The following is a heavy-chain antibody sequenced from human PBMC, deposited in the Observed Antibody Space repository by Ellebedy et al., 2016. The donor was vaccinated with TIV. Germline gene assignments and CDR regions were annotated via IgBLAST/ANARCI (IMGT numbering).Heavy chain of an antibody. CDR2: MNSDGRGT. CDR1: GFTFSNYW. V-gene: IGHV3-74*01. J-gene: IGHJ4*02. CDR3: VRAWGGHDSSGYFYEREYYFDY. Sequence: GESLKISCKVSGFTFSNYWMHWVRQAPGKGLVWVSRMNSDGRGTIYADSVKGRFTMSRDNAKNTLFLQMNSLRAEDSAVYHCVRAWGGHDSSGYFYEREYYFDYWGQGTLVTVSS. D-gene: IGHD3-22*01.